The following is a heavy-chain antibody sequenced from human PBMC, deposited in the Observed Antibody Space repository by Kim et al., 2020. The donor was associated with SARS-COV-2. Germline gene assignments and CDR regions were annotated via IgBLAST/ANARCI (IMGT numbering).Heavy chain of an antibody. V-gene: IGHV2-5*01. Sequence: RTSPALKSRLTITTDTSKNQVVLTMTNMDPVDTATYYCAHTSLVLNYFDYWGQGTLVTVSS. J-gene: IGHJ4*02. D-gene: IGHD6-13*01. CDR3: AHTSLVLNYFDY.